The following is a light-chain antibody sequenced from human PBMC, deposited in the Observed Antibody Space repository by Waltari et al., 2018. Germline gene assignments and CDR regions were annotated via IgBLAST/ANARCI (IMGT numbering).Light chain of an antibody. J-gene: IGKJ2*01. CDR2: KTS. Sequence: EFVLTQSPGTLSLSPGETATLSCRASQTAAANYLSWYQQKPGQAPRLLIYKTSNRATGIPDRFIGSGSGTEFTLTISSLQSEDFALYYCQQYNNWPPFTFGQGTKLEIK. V-gene: IGKV3D-15*01. CDR1: QTAAANY. CDR3: QQYNNWPPFT.